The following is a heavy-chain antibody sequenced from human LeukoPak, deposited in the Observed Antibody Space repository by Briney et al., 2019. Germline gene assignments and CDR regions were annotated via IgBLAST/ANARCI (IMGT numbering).Heavy chain of an antibody. Sequence: SEILSLTCTVSGGSISSCYWSWIRQPPGKGLEWIGYIYYSGSTNYNPSLKSRVTISVDTSKNQFSLKLSSVTAADTAVYYCARYGYYDSSDEVMYAFDIWGQGTMVTVSS. CDR3: ARYGYYDSSDEVMYAFDI. CDR1: GGSISSCY. D-gene: IGHD3-22*01. J-gene: IGHJ3*02. V-gene: IGHV4-59*08. CDR2: IYYSGST.